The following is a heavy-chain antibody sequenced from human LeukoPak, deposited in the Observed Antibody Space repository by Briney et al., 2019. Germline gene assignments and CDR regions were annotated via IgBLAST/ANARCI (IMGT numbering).Heavy chain of an antibody. Sequence: WRSLRLSCAASGFAFSSYWMHWVRQAPGKGLVWVSRINIDGSSTTYADSVQGRFTISRDHAKNTLYLQMNSLRADHPAVYSCARSVYSYYANWFDPWGQGTLVTVSS. CDR3: ARSVYSYYANWFDP. CDR2: INIDGSST. CDR1: GFAFSSYW. D-gene: IGHD4-11*01. J-gene: IGHJ5*02. V-gene: IGHV3-74*01.